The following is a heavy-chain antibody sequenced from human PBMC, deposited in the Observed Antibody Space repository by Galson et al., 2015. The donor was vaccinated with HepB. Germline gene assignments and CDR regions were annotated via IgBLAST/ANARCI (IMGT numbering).Heavy chain of an antibody. CDR3: ANEGQWLKAHFDY. Sequence: SLRLSCAASGFTFSSYAMNWIRQTPCKALKWVSAVSGPGGSPYYADSVMGRFIISRANSKNTVNLQMNSLRNEDTAVYFCANEGQWLKAHFDYWGQGTRVIVSS. CDR1: GFTFSSYA. CDR2: VSGPGGSP. V-gene: IGHV3-23*01. D-gene: IGHD6-19*01. J-gene: IGHJ4*02.